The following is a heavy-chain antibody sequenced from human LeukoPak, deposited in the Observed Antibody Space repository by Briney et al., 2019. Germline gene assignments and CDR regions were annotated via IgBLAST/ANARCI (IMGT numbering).Heavy chain of an antibody. V-gene: IGHV5-51*01. Sequence: GESLKISGKGSGYSFTSYWIGWVRQMPGKGLEWMGIIFPCDSDTRYSPSFQGQVTISADKTISTGYLQWSSLQASDTAMYYRARVGVQPIEWGQRTLVTVSS. J-gene: IGHJ4*02. CDR2: IFPCDSDT. CDR3: ARVGVQPIE. D-gene: IGHD6-13*01. CDR1: GYSFTSYW.